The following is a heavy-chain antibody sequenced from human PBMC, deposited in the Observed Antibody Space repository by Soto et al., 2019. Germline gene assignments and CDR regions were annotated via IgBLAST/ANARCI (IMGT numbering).Heavy chain of an antibody. Sequence: QVRLVQSGAEVKKPGSSVKFSCKASGGTFSSFAVSWVRQAPGQGLEWMGGIIPIFGTTNYAQKFQGRVTITADDSTSTAYMELSGLRSEDTAVYYCHLTVDNHYWGQGTLVTVSS. CDR1: GGTFSSFA. J-gene: IGHJ4*02. CDR3: HLTVDNHY. D-gene: IGHD1-1*01. V-gene: IGHV1-69*12. CDR2: IIPIFGTT.